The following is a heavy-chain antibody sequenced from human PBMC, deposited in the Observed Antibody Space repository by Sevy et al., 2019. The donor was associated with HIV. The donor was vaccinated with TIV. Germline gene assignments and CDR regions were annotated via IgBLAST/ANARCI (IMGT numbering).Heavy chain of an antibody. CDR1: GFTFTDYW. V-gene: IGHV3-7*01. J-gene: IGHJ4*02. Sequence: GGSLRLSCAASGFTFTDYWMSWVRQTPGKGLEWVATIKQDESEKYYVDSEKGRFAISRDNDKNSVSLQMNGLRVEDAALYYCAREVGGFNWRPYYFDSWGQGTLVTVSS. CDR2: IKQDESEK. CDR3: AREVGGFNWRPYYFDS. D-gene: IGHD3-3*01.